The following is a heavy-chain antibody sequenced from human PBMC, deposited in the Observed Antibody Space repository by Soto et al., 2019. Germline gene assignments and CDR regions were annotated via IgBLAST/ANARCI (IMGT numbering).Heavy chain of an antibody. Sequence: ASVKVSCKASGYTFTSYDINWVRQATGQGLEWMGWMNPNSGNTGYAQKFQGRVTMTRNTSISTAYMELSSLRSEDTAVYYCARGLRYSTYGDYYYGMDVWGQGTTVTVSS. J-gene: IGHJ6*02. V-gene: IGHV1-8*01. CDR1: GYTFTSYD. D-gene: IGHD4-4*01. CDR3: ARGLRYSTYGDYYYGMDV. CDR2: MNPNSGNT.